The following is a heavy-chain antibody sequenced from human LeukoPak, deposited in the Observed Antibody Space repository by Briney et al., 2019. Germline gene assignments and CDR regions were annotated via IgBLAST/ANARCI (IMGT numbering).Heavy chain of an antibody. Sequence: GGSLRLSCAASGFTFSNYGMSWVRQAPGKGLEWVSVISGSGGSTYYADSVKGRFTISRDNSKNTLYLQMNSLRAEDTAVYYCARARSSYGYGDAFDIWGQGTMVTVSS. J-gene: IGHJ3*02. D-gene: IGHD5-18*01. CDR3: ARARSSYGYGDAFDI. V-gene: IGHV3-23*01. CDR2: ISGSGGST. CDR1: GFTFSNYG.